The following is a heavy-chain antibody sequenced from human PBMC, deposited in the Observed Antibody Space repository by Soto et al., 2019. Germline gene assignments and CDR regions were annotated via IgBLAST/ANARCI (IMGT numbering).Heavy chain of an antibody. CDR1: GFSVGNTY. CDR3: ARDRSDSSRADSFDI. V-gene: IGHV3-53*01. D-gene: IGHD6-25*01. Sequence: PGGSLRLSCAVSGFSVGNTYMSWVRQAPGKGLEWISVIYRGRATYYADSVKGRFTISRDDSRNTVYLQMNSLTTEDTAVYFCARDRSDSSRADSFDIWGQGTMVTVSS. J-gene: IGHJ3*02. CDR2: IYRGRAT.